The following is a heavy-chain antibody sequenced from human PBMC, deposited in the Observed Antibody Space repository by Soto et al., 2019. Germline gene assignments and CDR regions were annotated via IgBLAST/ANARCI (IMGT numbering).Heavy chain of an antibody. CDR1: GGSISSGDYS. V-gene: IGHV4-30-2*01. CDR2: IFQSGST. J-gene: IGHJ4*02. D-gene: IGHD5-18*01. CDR3: ARGYSYGAVDY. Sequence: QLQLQESGSGLEKPSQTLSLTCAVSGGSISSGDYSWSWIRQPPGKGLEWIGYIFQSGSTYYNPSLKSRVTMSLDRSENQFSLKLSSVTAADTAVYYCARGYSYGAVDYWGQGTLVTVSS.